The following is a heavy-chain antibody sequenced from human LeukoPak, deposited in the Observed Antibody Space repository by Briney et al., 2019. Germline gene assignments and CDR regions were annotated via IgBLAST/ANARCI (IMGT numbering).Heavy chain of an antibody. Sequence: ASVKVSCKASGYTFTSYYMHWVRQAPGQGLEWMGIINPSGGSTSYAQKFQGRVTMTRDMSTSTVYMELSSLRSEDTAVYYCAREGGYSYGDAPLHFDNWGQGTLVTVSS. CDR3: AREGGYSYGDAPLHFDN. J-gene: IGHJ4*02. CDR2: INPSGGST. CDR1: GYTFTSYY. D-gene: IGHD5-18*01. V-gene: IGHV1-46*01.